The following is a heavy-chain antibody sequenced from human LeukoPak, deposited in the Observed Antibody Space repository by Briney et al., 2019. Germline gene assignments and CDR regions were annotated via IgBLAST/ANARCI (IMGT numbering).Heavy chain of an antibody. CDR1: GGSISSYY. V-gene: IGHV4-59*08. CDR2: IYYSGST. D-gene: IGHD6-13*01. J-gene: IGHJ4*02. Sequence: PSETLSLTCTVSGGSISSYYWSWIRQPPGKGLEWIGYIYYSGSTNYNPSLKSRVTISVDTSKNQFSLKLSSVTAADTAVYYCARHDQDSSSWYSPYFDYWGQGTLVTVSS. CDR3: ARHDQDSSSWYSPYFDY.